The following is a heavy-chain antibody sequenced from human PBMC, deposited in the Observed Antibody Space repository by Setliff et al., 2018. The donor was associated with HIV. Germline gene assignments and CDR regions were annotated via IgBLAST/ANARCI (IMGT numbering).Heavy chain of an antibody. CDR1: GFTFSSYE. CDR2: ISSSGSTI. V-gene: IGHV3-48*03. D-gene: IGHD3-10*01. J-gene: IGHJ6*02. CDR3: ASTGLLLPRFGASYYYYGMDV. Sequence: GGSLRLSCAASGFTFSSYEMNWVRQAPGKGLEWVSYISSSGSTIYYADSVKGRFTISRDNAKNSLYMQMNSLRAEDTAVYFCASTGLLLPRFGASYYYYGMDVWGQGTTVTVSS.